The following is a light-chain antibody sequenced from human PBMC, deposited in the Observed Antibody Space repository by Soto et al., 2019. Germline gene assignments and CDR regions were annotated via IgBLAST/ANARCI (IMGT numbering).Light chain of an antibody. CDR1: QGISNF. CDR3: QMYNSAPRT. J-gene: IGKJ1*01. V-gene: IGKV1-27*01. CDR2: GAS. Sequence: DIQMTQSPSSLSASVGDSVTITCRASQGISNFLAWYQQKPGKVPKVLIYGASTLQSGVPSRFSGSGTGTDFTLTIISLQPEDVATYYCQMYNSAPRTFGQGTKVEIK.